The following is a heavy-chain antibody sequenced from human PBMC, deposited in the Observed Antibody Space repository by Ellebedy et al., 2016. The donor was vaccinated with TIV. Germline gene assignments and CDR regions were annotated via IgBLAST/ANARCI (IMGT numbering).Heavy chain of an antibody. CDR2: IHYTGST. Sequence: SETLSLXXSVSDGSFSSRGYYWAWLRQPPGKGLEWIGHIHYTGSTDYNPSLKSRFTISVDTSKNHFSLIVASVTAADTAVYFCAGGTHYYYGWDVWGQGTTVIVS. J-gene: IGHJ6*02. CDR1: DGSFSSRGYY. CDR3: AGGTHYYYGWDV. V-gene: IGHV4-61*03.